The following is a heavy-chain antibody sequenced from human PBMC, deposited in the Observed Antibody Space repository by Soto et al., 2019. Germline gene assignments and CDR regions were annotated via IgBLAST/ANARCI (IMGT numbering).Heavy chain of an antibody. CDR3: AKDLKPSGSFPGSFDY. D-gene: IGHD1-26*01. CDR1: GFTFSSYG. CDR2: ISYDGSNK. J-gene: IGHJ4*02. V-gene: IGHV3-30*18. Sequence: GGSLRLSCAASGFTFSSYGMHWVRQAPGKGLEWVAVISYDGSNKYYADSVKGRFTISRDNSKNTLYLQMNSLRAEDTAVYYCAKDLKPSGSFPGSFDYWGQGTLVTVSS.